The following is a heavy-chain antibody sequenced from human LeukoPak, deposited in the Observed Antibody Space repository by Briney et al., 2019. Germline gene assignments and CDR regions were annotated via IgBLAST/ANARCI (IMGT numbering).Heavy chain of an antibody. D-gene: IGHD3-16*01. Sequence: SETLSLTCTVSGGSISSGGYYWSWIRQHPGKGLEWIGYIYYSGSTYYNPSPKSRVTISVDTSKNQFSLKLSSVTAADTAVYYCASSMMTFGAFDIWGQGTMVTVSS. J-gene: IGHJ3*02. CDR3: ASSMMTFGAFDI. CDR2: IYYSGST. CDR1: GGSISSGGYY. V-gene: IGHV4-31*03.